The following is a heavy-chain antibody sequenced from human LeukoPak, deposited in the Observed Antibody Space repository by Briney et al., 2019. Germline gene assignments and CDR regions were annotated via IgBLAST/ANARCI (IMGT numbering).Heavy chain of an antibody. CDR3: ARVYSYGPHFDY. CDR1: GFTFSSYE. J-gene: IGHJ4*02. Sequence: GGSLRLSCAASGFTFSSYEMNWVRQAPGKGLEWVSYISSSGSTIYYADSVKGRFTISRDNAKNSLYLQMNSLRAEDTAVYYCARVYSYGPHFDYWGQGTLVTVSS. V-gene: IGHV3-48*03. D-gene: IGHD5-18*01. CDR2: ISSSGSTI.